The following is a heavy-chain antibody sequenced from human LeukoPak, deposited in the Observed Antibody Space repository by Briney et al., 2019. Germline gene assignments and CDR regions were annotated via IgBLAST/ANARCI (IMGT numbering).Heavy chain of an antibody. D-gene: IGHD6-19*01. V-gene: IGHV3-21*01. Sequence: GGSLRLSCTTSGFTFTDYWMTWVRQAPGKGLEWVSSISSSSSYIYYADSVKGRFTISRDNAKNSLYLQMNSLRAEDTAVYYCARDGSPLAVAGMDYWGQGTLVTVSS. CDR2: ISSSSSYI. CDR1: GFTFTDYW. J-gene: IGHJ4*02. CDR3: ARDGSPLAVAGMDY.